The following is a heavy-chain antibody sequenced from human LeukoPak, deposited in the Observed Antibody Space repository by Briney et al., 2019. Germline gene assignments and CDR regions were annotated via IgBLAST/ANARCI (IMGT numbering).Heavy chain of an antibody. CDR2: IIPIFGTA. CDR1: GYTFTSYG. Sequence: SVKVSCKASGYTFTSYGISWVRQAPGQGLEWMGGIIPIFGTANYAQKFQGRVTITADESTSTAYMELSSLRSEDTAVYYCAAGSAGFSRFDYWGQGTLVTVSS. D-gene: IGHD3-10*01. V-gene: IGHV1-69*13. CDR3: AAGSAGFSRFDY. J-gene: IGHJ4*02.